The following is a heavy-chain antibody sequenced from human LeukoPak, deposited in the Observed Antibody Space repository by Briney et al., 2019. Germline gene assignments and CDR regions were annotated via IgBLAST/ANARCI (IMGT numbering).Heavy chain of an antibody. D-gene: IGHD1-26*01. V-gene: IGHV1-3*01. J-gene: IGHJ4*02. CDR1: GYTFTSYA. Sequence: ASVKVSCKASGYTFTSYAMHWVRQAPGQRLEWMGWINAGNGNTKYSQKFQGRVTITRDTSASTAYMELSSLRSEDTAVYYCARDPGIVGAPAFDYWGQGTLVTVSS. CDR2: INAGNGNT. CDR3: ARDPGIVGAPAFDY.